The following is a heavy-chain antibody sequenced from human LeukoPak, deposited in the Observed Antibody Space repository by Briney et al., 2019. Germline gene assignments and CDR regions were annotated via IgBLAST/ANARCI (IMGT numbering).Heavy chain of an antibody. J-gene: IGHJ4*02. D-gene: IGHD1-26*01. Sequence: GGSLRLSCAGSGFTFNNYAMSWVRQAPGKGLEWVSGFAMIDDIIHYVDSVKGRFTISRDNSKNMLYLQMNSLRAEETAVYYCAKGFHSGSFNELDYWGQGTLVTVSS. V-gene: IGHV3-23*05. CDR2: FAMIDDII. CDR3: AKGFHSGSFNELDY. CDR1: GFTFNNYA.